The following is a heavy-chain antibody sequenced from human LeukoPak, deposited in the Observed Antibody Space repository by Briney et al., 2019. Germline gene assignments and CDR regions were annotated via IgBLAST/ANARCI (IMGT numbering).Heavy chain of an antibody. CDR2: IYYSGST. CDR1: GGSISSSSYY. CDR3: ARHYYGSGSYLLLDY. D-gene: IGHD3-10*01. J-gene: IGHJ4*02. V-gene: IGHV4-39*01. Sequence: SETLSLTCTVSGGSISSSSYYWGWIRQPPGKGLEWIGSIYYSGSTYYNPSLKSRVTISVDTSKNQFPLKLSSVTAADTAVYYCARHYYGSGSYLLLDYWGQGTLVTVSS.